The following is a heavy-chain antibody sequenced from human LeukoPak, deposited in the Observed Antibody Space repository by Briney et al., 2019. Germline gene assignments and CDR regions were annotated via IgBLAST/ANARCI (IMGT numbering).Heavy chain of an antibody. V-gene: IGHV4-34*01. Sequence: SETLSLTCAVYGGSFSGYYWSWIRQPPGKGLEWIGEINHSGSTNYNPSLKSQVTISVDTSKNQFSLKLSSVTAADTAVYYCARGFWSGYKNWGQGTLVTVSS. CDR2: INHSGST. J-gene: IGHJ4*02. CDR3: ARGFWSGYKN. CDR1: GGSFSGYY. D-gene: IGHD3-3*01.